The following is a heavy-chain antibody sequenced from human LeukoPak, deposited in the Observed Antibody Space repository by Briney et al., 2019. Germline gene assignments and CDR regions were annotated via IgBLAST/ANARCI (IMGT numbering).Heavy chain of an antibody. Sequence: GGSLRLSCAASGFAFSSFAMSWIRQTPEKGLEWVSAITGRGDTTYYTDSVKGRFTISRDNSKNTLYLQMNRLRVEDTAVYYCAKDLDIAAAHWGQGTLVTVSS. CDR2: ITGRGDTT. V-gene: IGHV3-23*01. D-gene: IGHD6-13*01. CDR3: AKDLDIAAAH. J-gene: IGHJ4*02. CDR1: GFAFSSFA.